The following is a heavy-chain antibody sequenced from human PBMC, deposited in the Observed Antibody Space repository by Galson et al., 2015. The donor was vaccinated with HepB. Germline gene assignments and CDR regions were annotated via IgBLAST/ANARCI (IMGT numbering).Heavy chain of an antibody. J-gene: IGHJ4*02. CDR3: ARVGPIPAADEGGDY. V-gene: IGHV3-66*02. CDR1: GFTVSSNY. CDR2: IYNGGST. Sequence: SLRLSCAASGFTVSSNYMSWVRQAPGKGLEWVSVIYNGGSTYYADSVKGRFTISRDNSKNTLYLQMNSLRAEDTAVYYCARVGPIPAADEGGDYWGQGTLVTVSS. D-gene: IGHD2-2*01.